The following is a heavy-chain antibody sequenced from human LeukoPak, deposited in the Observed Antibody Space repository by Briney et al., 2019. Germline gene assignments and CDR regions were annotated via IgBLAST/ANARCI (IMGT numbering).Heavy chain of an antibody. J-gene: IGHJ5*02. D-gene: IGHD6-13*01. CDR1: GYSISSGYY. Sequence: SETLSLTCTVSGYSISSGYYWGWVRQPPGKGLEWIASIHHSGSTYYNSSLKSRVTISVDTSKNQFFLKLSSVTAADTAVYYCARGRYSSSWYELKAPLFDPWGQGTLVTVSS. V-gene: IGHV4-38-2*02. CDR3: ARGRYSSSWYELKAPLFDP. CDR2: IHHSGST.